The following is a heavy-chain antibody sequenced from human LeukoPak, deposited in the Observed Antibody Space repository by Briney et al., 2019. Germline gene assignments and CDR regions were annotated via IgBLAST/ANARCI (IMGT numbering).Heavy chain of an antibody. CDR2: INWNGGST. CDR1: GFTFDDYG. Sequence: GGSLRLSCAASGFTFDDYGMSWVRHAQGKGLEWVSGINWNGGSTGYADSVKGRFTISRDNAKNSLYLQMNSLRAEDTALYYCARDLDDSSGHFDYWGQGTLITVSS. CDR3: ARDLDDSSGHFDY. V-gene: IGHV3-20*04. D-gene: IGHD3-22*01. J-gene: IGHJ4*02.